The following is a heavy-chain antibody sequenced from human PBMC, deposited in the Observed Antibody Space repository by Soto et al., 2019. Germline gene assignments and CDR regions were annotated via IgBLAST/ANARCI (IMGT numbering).Heavy chain of an antibody. CDR3: AKNGQLPYYYYGMDV. J-gene: IGHJ6*02. CDR2: MNPNSGNT. CDR1: GYTFTSYD. V-gene: IGHV1-8*01. D-gene: IGHD1-1*01. Sequence: ASVKVSCKASGYTFTSYDINWVRQATGQGLEWMGWMNPNSGNTGYAQKFQGRVTMTRNTSISTAYMELSSLRSDYTAIYYCAKNGQLPYYYYGMDVWGQGTTVTVSS.